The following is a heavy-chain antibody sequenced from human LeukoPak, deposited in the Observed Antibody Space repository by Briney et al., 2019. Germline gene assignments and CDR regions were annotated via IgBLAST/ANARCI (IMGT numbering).Heavy chain of an antibody. V-gene: IGHV3-23*01. CDR3: AKDLYRYYMDV. D-gene: IGHD1-14*01. CDR1: GFTFGDYA. Sequence: GGSLRLSCTASGFTFGDYAMSWVRQAPGKGLEWVSAISGSGGSTYYADSVKGRFTISRDNSKNTLYLQMNSLRAEDTAVYYCAKDLYRYYMDVWGKGTTVTVSS. J-gene: IGHJ6*03. CDR2: ISGSGGST.